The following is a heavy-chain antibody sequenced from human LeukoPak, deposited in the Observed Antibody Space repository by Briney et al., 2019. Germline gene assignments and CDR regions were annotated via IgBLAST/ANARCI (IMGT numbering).Heavy chain of an antibody. CDR3: ARVPEWGYSYGYAFDI. Sequence: PSETLSLTCTVSGYSISSGYYWGWIRQPPGKGLEWIGSIYHSGSTYYNPSLKSRVTISVDTSKNQFSLKLSSVTAADTAVYYCARVPEWGYSYGYAFDIWGQGTMVTVPS. CDR1: GYSISSGYY. J-gene: IGHJ3*02. V-gene: IGHV4-38-2*02. D-gene: IGHD5-18*01. CDR2: IYHSGST.